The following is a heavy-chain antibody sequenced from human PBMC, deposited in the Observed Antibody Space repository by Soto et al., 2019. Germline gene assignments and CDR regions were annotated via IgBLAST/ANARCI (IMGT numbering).Heavy chain of an antibody. Sequence: SETLSLTCTVSGGSISSGDYYWSWIRQPPGKGLEWIGYIYYSGSTYYNPSLKSRVTISVDTSKNQFSLKLSSVTAADTAVYYCARDRRDGYRSDAFDIWGQGTMVTVSS. J-gene: IGHJ3*02. D-gene: IGHD5-12*01. V-gene: IGHV4-30-4*01. CDR3: ARDRRDGYRSDAFDI. CDR2: IYYSGST. CDR1: GGSISSGDYY.